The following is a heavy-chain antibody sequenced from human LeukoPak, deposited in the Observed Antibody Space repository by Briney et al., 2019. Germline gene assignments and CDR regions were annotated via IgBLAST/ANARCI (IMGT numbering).Heavy chain of an antibody. CDR1: GFTFSSYG. V-gene: IGHV3-30*03. CDR3: AREYCGGGSCYEDFFDY. CDR2: ISYDGNTK. D-gene: IGHD2-15*01. Sequence: PGRSLRLSCAASGFTFSSYGMHWVRQAPGKGLEWVAVISYDGNTKYHADSVKGRFTISRDNSKNTLYLQVNSLRAEDTAVYSCAREYCGGGSCYEDFFDYWGQGTLVTVSS. J-gene: IGHJ4*02.